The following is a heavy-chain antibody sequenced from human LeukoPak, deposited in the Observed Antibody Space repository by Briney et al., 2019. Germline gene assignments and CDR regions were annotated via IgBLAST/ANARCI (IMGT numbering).Heavy chain of an antibody. V-gene: IGHV3-21*01. CDR3: ARGRRIAAAGLYYFDY. D-gene: IGHD6-13*01. Sequence: GGSLRRSCAASGFTFSSYSMNWVRQAPGKGLEWVSSISSSSSYIYYADSVKGRFTISRDNAKNSLYLQMNSLRAEDTAVYYCARGRRIAAAGLYYFDYWGQGTLVTVSS. J-gene: IGHJ4*02. CDR1: GFTFSSYS. CDR2: ISSSSSYI.